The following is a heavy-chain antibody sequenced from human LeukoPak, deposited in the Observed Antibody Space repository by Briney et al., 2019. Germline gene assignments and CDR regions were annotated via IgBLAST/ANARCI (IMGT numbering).Heavy chain of an antibody. V-gene: IGHV3-66*01. Sequence: GGSLRLSCAASGFSVSNNYMSWVRQAPRKGLEWVSVIYSGGSTFYADSVKGRFTISRDNSKNTLYLQMNSLRAEDTAVYYCAGDCYSPEYFQHWGQGTLVTVSS. CDR2: IYSGGST. CDR3: AGDCYSPEYFQH. J-gene: IGHJ1*01. CDR1: GFSVSNNY. D-gene: IGHD2-15*01.